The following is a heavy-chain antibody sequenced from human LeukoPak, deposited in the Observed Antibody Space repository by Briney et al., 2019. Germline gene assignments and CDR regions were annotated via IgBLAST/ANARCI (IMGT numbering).Heavy chain of an antibody. J-gene: IGHJ4*02. CDR2: INPNSGGT. Sequence: ASVKVSCKASGYTFTGYYMHWVRQAPGQGLEWMGWINPNSGGTNYAQKFQGRVTMTRDTSISTAYMELSSLRSEDTAVYYCARVREYYFDYWGQGTLVTVSS. CDR3: ARVREYYFDY. V-gene: IGHV1-2*02. CDR1: GYTFTGYY.